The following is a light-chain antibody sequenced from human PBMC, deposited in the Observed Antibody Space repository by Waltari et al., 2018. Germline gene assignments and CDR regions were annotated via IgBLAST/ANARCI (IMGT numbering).Light chain of an antibody. V-gene: IGLV3-10*01. J-gene: IGLJ3*02. CDR1: ALPKKY. CDR2: EDK. Sequence: SYVLTQPPSVSLSPGQTALITCSGDALPKKYAYWYQPESGQAPILVIYEDKLQPAGIPDRFSASSSGTVATLTISGAQVEDEAEYFCYSADTSDNRVFGGGTKLTVL. CDR3: YSADTSDNRV.